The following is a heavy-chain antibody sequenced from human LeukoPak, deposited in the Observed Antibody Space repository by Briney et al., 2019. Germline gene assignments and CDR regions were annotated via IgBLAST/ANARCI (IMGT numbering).Heavy chain of an antibody. V-gene: IGHV3-7*01. CDR2: ISQDESET. J-gene: IGHJ4*02. CDR1: GFSFSSFF. D-gene: IGHD7-27*01. Sequence: EGSLKLSCAASGFSFSSFFLNWVRLTPGRELEWVACISQDESETFYMDSVRGRFTISRDNTKKSLYLQMNSLRAEDTAVYFCVRDLGHSRHYFEYWGQGALVTVSS. CDR3: VRDLGHSRHYFEY.